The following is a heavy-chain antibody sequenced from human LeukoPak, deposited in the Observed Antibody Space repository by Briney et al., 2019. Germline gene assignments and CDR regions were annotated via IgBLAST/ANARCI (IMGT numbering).Heavy chain of an antibody. V-gene: IGHV3-11*03. CDR1: GFTFSEYY. J-gene: IGHJ4*02. D-gene: IGHD3-22*01. Sequence: PGGSLRLSCAASGFTFSEYYMSWIRQAPGKGLEWVSYIRSSSSYTNYADSVKGRFTISRDNAKNTLYLQMNSLRAEDTAVYYCAKSRAYYYDSSDYYFDYWGQGTLVTVSS. CDR3: AKSRAYYYDSSDYYFDY. CDR2: IRSSSSYT.